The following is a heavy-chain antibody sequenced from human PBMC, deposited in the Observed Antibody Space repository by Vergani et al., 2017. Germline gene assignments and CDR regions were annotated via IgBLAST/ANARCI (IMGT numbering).Heavy chain of an antibody. CDR1: GAPIRSSNYY. V-gene: IGHV4-39*01. J-gene: IGHJ5*02. CDR3: ARHSTVEWLVKLGWIDP. Sequence: QLQLPESGPGLVKPSATLSLTCRVSGAPIRSSNYYWGWIRQPPGKGLEWIASIYYSGSTYYNPSLKSRVTISVDTSKNQFSLKLSSVTAADTAVYFCARHSTVEWLVKLGWIDPWGQGILVTVSS. D-gene: IGHD6-19*01. CDR2: IYYSGST.